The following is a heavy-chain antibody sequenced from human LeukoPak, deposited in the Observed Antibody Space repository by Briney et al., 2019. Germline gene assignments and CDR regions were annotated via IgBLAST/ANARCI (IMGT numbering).Heavy chain of an antibody. D-gene: IGHD4-17*01. Sequence: SETLSLTCAVYGGSFSGYYWSWIRQPPGKGLGWIGEINHSGSTNYNPSLKSRVTISVDKSKNQFSLKLSSVTAADTAVYYCARGGDYGDYSDYWGQGTLVTVSS. CDR1: GGSFSGYY. CDR3: ARGGDYGDYSDY. CDR2: INHSGST. V-gene: IGHV4-34*01. J-gene: IGHJ4*02.